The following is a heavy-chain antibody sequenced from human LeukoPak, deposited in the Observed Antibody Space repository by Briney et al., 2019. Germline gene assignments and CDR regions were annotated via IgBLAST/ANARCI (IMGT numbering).Heavy chain of an antibody. CDR2: ISSSGSTI. Sequence: AGGSLRLSCAASGFTFSSYEMNWVRQAPGKGLEWVSYISSSGSTIYYADSVKGRFTISRDNAKNSLYLQINSLRAEDTAVYYCARDPYSGYYGDYYYYYMDVWGKGTTVTISS. CDR3: ARDPYSGYYGDYYYYYMDV. CDR1: GFTFSSYE. J-gene: IGHJ6*03. D-gene: IGHD5-12*01. V-gene: IGHV3-48*03.